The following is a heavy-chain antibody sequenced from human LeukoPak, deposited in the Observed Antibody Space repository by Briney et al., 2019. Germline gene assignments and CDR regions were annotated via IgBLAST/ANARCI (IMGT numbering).Heavy chain of an antibody. V-gene: IGHV3-23*01. J-gene: IGHJ4*02. CDR2: ISGSGATT. CDR1: GFTFSSYA. Sequence: GGSLRLSCAASGFTFSSYAMSWVRQAPGKGLEWVSAISGSGATTYYADTVKGRFTISRDNSKNTLYMQVNSLRAEDTAVYYCAKDRDVWGSLLDYWGQGTLVTVSS. D-gene: IGHD3-16*01. CDR3: AKDRDVWGSLLDY.